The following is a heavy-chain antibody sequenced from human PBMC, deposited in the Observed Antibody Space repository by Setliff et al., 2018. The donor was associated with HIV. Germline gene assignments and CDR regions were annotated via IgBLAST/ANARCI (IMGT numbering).Heavy chain of an antibody. D-gene: IGHD3-3*01. V-gene: IGHV3-21*01. CDR1: GFTFSTFS. Sequence: PGGSLRLSCAASGFTFSTFSMSWVRQAPGKGLEWVSSITSRSADIYYADSVRGRFTISRDNARNSLVLQMNSLRAEDTAVYYCARDPFLAQGFWSGYYSDYWGQGTLVTVSS. CDR2: ITSRSADI. CDR3: ARDPFLAQGFWSGYYSDY. J-gene: IGHJ4*02.